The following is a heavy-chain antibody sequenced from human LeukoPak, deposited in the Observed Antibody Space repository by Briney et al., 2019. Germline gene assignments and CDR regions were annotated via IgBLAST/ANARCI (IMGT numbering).Heavy chain of an antibody. D-gene: IGHD3-9*01. CDR3: AKGTGCYIISYYYYGMDV. V-gene: IGHV3-43*01. CDR2: ISWDGGST. CDR1: GFTFSSYG. Sequence: PGRSLRLSCAASGFTFSSYGMHWVRQAPGKGLEWVSLISWDGGSTYYADSVKGRFTISRDNSKNSLYLQMNSLRTEDTALYYCAKGTGCYIISYYYYGMDVWGQGTTVTVSS. J-gene: IGHJ6*02.